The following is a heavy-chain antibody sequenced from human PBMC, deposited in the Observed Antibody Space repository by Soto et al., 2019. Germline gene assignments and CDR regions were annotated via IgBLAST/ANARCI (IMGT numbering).Heavy chain of an antibody. CDR3: ARGRGTFVRGVRVLLWPPDY. D-gene: IGHD3-10*01. J-gene: IGHJ4*02. Sequence: PSETLSLTCTVSGASISGYHWGWIRQPPGKGLEWIGYLYYTGSTHYNPSLKSRVTMSVDTSKNQFSLKLNSVTAADTAVYYCARGRGTFVRGVRVLLWPPDYWCPGPLVTVSS. CDR2: LYYTGST. V-gene: IGHV4-59*08. CDR1: GASISGYH.